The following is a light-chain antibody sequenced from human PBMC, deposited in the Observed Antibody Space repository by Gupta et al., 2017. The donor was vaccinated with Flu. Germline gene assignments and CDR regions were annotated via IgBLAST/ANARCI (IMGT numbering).Light chain of an antibody. Sequence: DIQMTQSPSSLSASVGDRVTITFRASQRIRRYLNWYQQKPGKAPKLLIYAASRVQSGVPSRFSSSRSWTDFTLIISRRQPDDYVNYYCRQRDSTPGAFGQGTKVEIK. CDR3: RQRDSTPGA. V-gene: IGKV1-39*01. CDR1: QRIRRY. J-gene: IGKJ1*01. CDR2: AAS.